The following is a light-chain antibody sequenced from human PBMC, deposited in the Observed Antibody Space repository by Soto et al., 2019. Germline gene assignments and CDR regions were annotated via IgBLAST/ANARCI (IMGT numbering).Light chain of an antibody. V-gene: IGKV1-13*02. J-gene: IGKJ4*01. CDR2: DAS. Sequence: ANQLTQSPASLSASVGDRVTITCRASQAISSALAWYQQKPGKPPKLLIYDASTLQSGVPSRFSGTASGTDFTLTINSLQPEDVATYYCQKYDSVPLTFGGGTKVDIK. CDR1: QAISSA. CDR3: QKYDSVPLT.